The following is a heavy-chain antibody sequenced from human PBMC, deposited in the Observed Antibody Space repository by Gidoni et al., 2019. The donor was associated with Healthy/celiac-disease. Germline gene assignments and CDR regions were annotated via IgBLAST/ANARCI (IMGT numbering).Heavy chain of an antibody. CDR3: ASQNHMDVVPAAMVNWFDP. Sequence: QVQLQQSGPGLVKPSQTLSLTCAISGDSVPSNSAAWNWIRQSPSRGLEWLGRTYYRSKWYNDYAVSVKSRITINPDTSKNQFSLQLNSVTPEDTAVYYCASQNHMDVVPAAMVNWFDPWGQGTLVTVSS. CDR2: TYYRSKWYN. V-gene: IGHV6-1*01. CDR1: GDSVPSNSAA. J-gene: IGHJ5*02. D-gene: IGHD2-2*01.